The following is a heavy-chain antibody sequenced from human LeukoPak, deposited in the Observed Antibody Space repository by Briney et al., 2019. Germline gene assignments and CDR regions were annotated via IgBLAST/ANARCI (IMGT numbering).Heavy chain of an antibody. V-gene: IGHV4-59*08. J-gene: IGHJ5*02. CDR1: GAPISLYY. CDR2: IYYTGNS. D-gene: IGHD3-10*01. Sequence: SETLSLTCTFSGAPISLYYWTWIRQPPGKGLEWIGYIYYTGNSNYNSTLKSRVTMSIDTSKNQFSLKLNSVTAADTAVYYCARHYGPWGQGTLVTVSS. CDR3: ARHYGP.